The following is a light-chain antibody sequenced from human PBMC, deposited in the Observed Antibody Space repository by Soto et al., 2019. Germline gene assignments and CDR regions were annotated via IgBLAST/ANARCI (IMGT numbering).Light chain of an antibody. V-gene: IGKV1-16*02. CDR2: AAS. CDR1: QDISNS. Sequence: DIQMTQSPSSLSAFVGDRVTITCRASQDISNSLAWFQQKPGKAPKSLIYAASSLRSGVPSKFSGSGSGTDFTLTISSLQPEDSATYYCQQYKRYPFTFGPGTKVDIK. CDR3: QQYKRYPFT. J-gene: IGKJ3*01.